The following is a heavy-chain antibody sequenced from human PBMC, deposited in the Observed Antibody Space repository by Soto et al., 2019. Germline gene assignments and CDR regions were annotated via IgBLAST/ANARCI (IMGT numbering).Heavy chain of an antibody. V-gene: IGHV3-33*01. CDR1: GFTFSSYG. Sequence: GGSLRLSCSSAGFTFSSYGMHWVRQAPGKGLEWVAVIWYDGSSKYYADSVKGRFTISRDNSKNTLYLQMNSLRAEDTAVYYCARDPEVSAFDIWGQGTMVTVSS. J-gene: IGHJ3*02. CDR3: ARDPEVSAFDI. CDR2: IWYDGSSK.